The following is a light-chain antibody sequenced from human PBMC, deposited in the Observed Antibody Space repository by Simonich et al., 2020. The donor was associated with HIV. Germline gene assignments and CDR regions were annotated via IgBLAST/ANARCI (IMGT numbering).Light chain of an antibody. CDR3: QQYNNWWT. J-gene: IGKJ1*01. CDR1: QSVRSN. V-gene: IGKV3-15*01. Sequence: EIVMTQSLATLSVSPGERATLSCSASQSVRSNLAWYQQKPGQAPRLLIYGASTRATGIPARFSGSGSGTEFTLTISSMQSEDFAVYCCQQYNNWWTFGQGTKVEIK. CDR2: GAS.